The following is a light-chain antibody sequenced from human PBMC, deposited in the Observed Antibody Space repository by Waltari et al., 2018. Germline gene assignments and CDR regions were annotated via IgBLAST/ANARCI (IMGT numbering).Light chain of an antibody. V-gene: IGLV1-40*01. CDR1: SSNIGARSD. CDR2: GNT. CDR3: QSYDSSLSVL. J-gene: IGLJ2*01. Sequence: QSVLTQPPSVSGAPGQSVTHSCTGSSSNIGARSDVHWYQQVPGAAPKLLIYGNTNRPSGVPDRFSGSKSGTSASLAITGLQAEDEADYYCQSYDSSLSVLFGGGTKLTVL.